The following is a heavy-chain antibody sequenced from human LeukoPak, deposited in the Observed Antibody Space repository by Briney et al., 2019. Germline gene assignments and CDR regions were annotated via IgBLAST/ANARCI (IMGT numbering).Heavy chain of an antibody. CDR1: GSSISSYY. J-gene: IGHJ4*02. V-gene: IGHV4-59*01. CDR2: IYYSGST. D-gene: IGHD2-21*02. Sequence: SETLSLTCAVSGSSISSYYWSWIRQPPGKGLEWIGYIYYSGSTNYNPSLKSRVTISVDTSKNQFSLKLSSVTAADTAVYYCARAGYCGGDCYPESFDYWGQGTLVTVSS. CDR3: ARAGYCGGDCYPESFDY.